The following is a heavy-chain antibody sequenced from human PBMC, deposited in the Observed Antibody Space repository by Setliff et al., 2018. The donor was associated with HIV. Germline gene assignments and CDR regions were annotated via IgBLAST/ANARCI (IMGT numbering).Heavy chain of an antibody. J-gene: IGHJ3*02. CDR1: GFTFSDHY. V-gene: IGHV3-15*01. D-gene: IGHD3-10*01. CDR3: TTWDKGSVWFGELLVSPDVFDI. CDR2: IKSKADGGTT. Sequence: GGSLRLSCAASGFTFSDHYMDWVRQAPGKGLEWVGRIKSKADGGTTDYAASVKGRFTISRDDSKNTLYLHMNSLKIEDTAVYYCTTWDKGSVWFGELLVSPDVFDIWGQGTLVTVSS.